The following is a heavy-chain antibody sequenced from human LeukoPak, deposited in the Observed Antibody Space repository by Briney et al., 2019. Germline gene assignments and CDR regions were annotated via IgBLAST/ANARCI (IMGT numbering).Heavy chain of an antibody. CDR2: IYSGGST. Sequence: GVSLRLSCAASGFTVSSIYMSWVRQAPGKGLEWVSVIYSGGSTYYADSVKGRFTISRDNSKNTLYLQMNSLRAEDTAVYYCARVKSYYYDSSGYEILDYWGQGTLVTVSS. CDR1: GFTVSSIY. D-gene: IGHD3-22*01. J-gene: IGHJ4*02. CDR3: ARVKSYYYDSSGYEILDY. V-gene: IGHV3-53*01.